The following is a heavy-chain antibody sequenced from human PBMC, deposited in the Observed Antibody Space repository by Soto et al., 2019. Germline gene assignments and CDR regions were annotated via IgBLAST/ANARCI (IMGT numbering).Heavy chain of an antibody. Sequence: ASVKVSCKASGYTFTSYGISWVRQAPGQGLEWMGWISAYNGNTNYAQKLQGRVTMTTDTSTSTAYMELRSLRSDDTAVYYCARGKDFLPGYNRNSSSGMAVGGQGTTVTVSS. CDR3: ARGKDFLPGYNRNSSSGMAV. J-gene: IGHJ6*02. D-gene: IGHD3-9*01. V-gene: IGHV1-18*01. CDR1: GYTFTSYG. CDR2: ISAYNGNT.